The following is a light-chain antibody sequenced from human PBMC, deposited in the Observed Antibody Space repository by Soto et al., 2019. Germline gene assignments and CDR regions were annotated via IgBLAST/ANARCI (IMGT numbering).Light chain of an antibody. CDR2: AAS. Sequence: AIRMTQSPSSFSASTGDRVTITCRASQGISSYLAWYQQKPGKAPKLLIYAASTLQSGVPSRFSGSGSGTDFTLTISCLQSEDFATYYCQQYYSYPFTFGKGTRLELK. CDR3: QQYYSYPFT. V-gene: IGKV1-8*01. CDR1: QGISSY. J-gene: IGKJ5*01.